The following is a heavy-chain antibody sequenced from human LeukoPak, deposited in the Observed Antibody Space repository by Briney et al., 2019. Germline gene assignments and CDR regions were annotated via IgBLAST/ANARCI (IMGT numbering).Heavy chain of an antibody. Sequence: GGSLRLSCAASGFTFSGSAIHWVRQASGKGLEWVGRIRSKANNYATSYAASVKGRFTISRDDSKNTAYLQLNSLKTEDTAVYYCTTTPTPSWGQGTLVTVSS. J-gene: IGHJ5*02. V-gene: IGHV3-73*01. CDR1: GFTFSGSA. CDR2: IRSKANNYAT. CDR3: TTTPTPS.